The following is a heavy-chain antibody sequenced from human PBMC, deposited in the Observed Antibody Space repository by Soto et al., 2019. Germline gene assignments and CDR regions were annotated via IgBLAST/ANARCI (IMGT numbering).Heavy chain of an antibody. D-gene: IGHD2-2*01. Sequence: PGGSLRLSCAASGFTFSSYGMHWVRQAPGKGLEWVAVISYDGSNKYYADSVKGRFTISRDNSKNTLYLQMNSLRAEDTAVYYCAKDAYIVVVPAAGPGRTANWFDPWGQGTLVTVSS. CDR1: GFTFSSYG. J-gene: IGHJ5*02. CDR3: AKDAYIVVVPAAGPGRTANWFDP. V-gene: IGHV3-30*18. CDR2: ISYDGSNK.